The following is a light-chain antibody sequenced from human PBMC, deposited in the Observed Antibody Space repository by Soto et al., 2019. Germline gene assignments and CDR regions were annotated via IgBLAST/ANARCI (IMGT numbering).Light chain of an antibody. CDR2: EVT. CDR1: GSDVGGYDY. V-gene: IGLV2-14*01. CDR3: SSYTRRSTYV. J-gene: IGLJ1*01. Sequence: QSVLTQPASVSGSPGQSITISCTGTGSDVGGYDYVSWYQHHPGKAPKVMIYEVTNRPSGVSNRFSGSKSGNTASLTISGLLAEDEADYYCSSYTRRSTYVFGTGIKVTVL.